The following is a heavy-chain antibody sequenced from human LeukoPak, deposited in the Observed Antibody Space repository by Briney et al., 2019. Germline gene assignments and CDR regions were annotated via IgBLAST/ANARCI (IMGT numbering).Heavy chain of an antibody. V-gene: IGHV1-46*01. CDR1: GYTFTTHD. J-gene: IGHJ6*02. CDR3: ARDQALYYYYYGMDV. CDR2: INPSGGST. Sequence: ASVKVSCKASGYTFTTHDINWVRQAPGQGLVWMGIINPSGGSTSYAQKFQGRVTMTRDTSTSTVYMELSSLRSEDTAVYYCARDQALYYYYYGMDVWGQGTTVTVSS.